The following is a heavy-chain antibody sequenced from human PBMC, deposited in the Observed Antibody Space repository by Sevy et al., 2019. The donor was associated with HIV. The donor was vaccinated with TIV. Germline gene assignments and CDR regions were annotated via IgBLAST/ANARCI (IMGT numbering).Heavy chain of an antibody. Sequence: GGSLRLSCAASGFTFSTYDMHWVRQAPGKGLEWVAVIWFDGSNTYYADSVKGRFTISRDIAKNTLHLQMNSLRVEDTAVYYCARDLEFYDYGDYGPAFMPDYWGQGTLVTVSS. CDR1: GFTFSTYD. J-gene: IGHJ4*02. CDR3: ARDLEFYDYGDYGPAFMPDY. D-gene: IGHD4-17*01. V-gene: IGHV3-33*01. CDR2: IWFDGSNT.